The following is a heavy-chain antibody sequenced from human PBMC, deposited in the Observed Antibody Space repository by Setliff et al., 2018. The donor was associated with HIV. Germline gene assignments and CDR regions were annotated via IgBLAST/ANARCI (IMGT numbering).Heavy chain of an antibody. V-gene: IGHV1-69*05. J-gene: IGHJ4*02. D-gene: IGHD3-16*01. CDR3: ARDRAEADVGGGVRGPTYFCDY. Sequence: SVKVSCKASGGTFSTSAISWVRQAPGRGLEWMGGIIPVFGSAHYAQKFQDRITITTDESTSSVFMELSNLRPDDTAIYYCARDRAEADVGGGVRGPTYFCDYWGQGTLVTVSS. CDR1: GGTFSTSA. CDR2: IIPVFGSA.